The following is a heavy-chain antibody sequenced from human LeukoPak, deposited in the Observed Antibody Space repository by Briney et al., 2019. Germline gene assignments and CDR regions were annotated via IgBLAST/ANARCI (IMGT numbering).Heavy chain of an antibody. D-gene: IGHD3-22*01. J-gene: IGHJ5*02. CDR1: GYTFTNYG. CDR3: ARDRKGEIYYYDSSGSGGKFDP. V-gene: IGHV1-18*01. CDR2: ISGYTGNT. Sequence: ASVKVSCKASGYTFTNYGISWVRQAPGQGLEWMGWISGYTGNTKYAQKLQGRVTMTTDTSTSTAYMELRSLRSDDTAVYYCARDRKGEIYYYDSSGSGGKFDPWGQGTLVTVSS.